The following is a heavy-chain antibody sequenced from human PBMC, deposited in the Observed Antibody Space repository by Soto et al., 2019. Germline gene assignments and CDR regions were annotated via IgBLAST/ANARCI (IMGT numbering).Heavy chain of an antibody. V-gene: IGHV3-9*01. D-gene: IGHD3-22*01. CDR1: GFTFEDYA. CDR3: AKMVTWDSSGYYQGGFDC. J-gene: IGHJ4*02. CDR2: ISWNSGNI. Sequence: EMHLVESGGGLVQPGRSLTISCAASGFTFEDYAMHWVRQTPGKGLEWVSGISWNSGNIIYADAVKGRFTISRDNAKKSLYLQMNSLRPEDTALYFCAKMVTWDSSGYYQGGFDCWGQGTLVTVSS.